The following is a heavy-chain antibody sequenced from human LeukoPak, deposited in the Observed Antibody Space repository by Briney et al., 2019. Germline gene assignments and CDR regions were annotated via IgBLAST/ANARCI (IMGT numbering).Heavy chain of an antibody. CDR2: IYTRGST. V-gene: IGHV4-4*07. J-gene: IGHJ4*02. Sequence: SETLSLTCTVSGGSISSYYWIWIRQPAGKGLEWIGRIYTRGSTNYNPSLKSRVTMSVDTSKNQFSLKLSSVTAADTAVYYCARERSYYDSSGYYRQFDYWGQGTLVTVSS. CDR1: GGSISSYY. D-gene: IGHD3-22*01. CDR3: ARERSYYDSSGYYRQFDY.